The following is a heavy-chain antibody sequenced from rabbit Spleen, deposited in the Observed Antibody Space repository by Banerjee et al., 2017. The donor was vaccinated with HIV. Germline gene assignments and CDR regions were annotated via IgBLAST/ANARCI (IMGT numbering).Heavy chain of an antibody. V-gene: IGHV1S45*01. CDR2: INASTGKP. Sequence: QEQLVESGGGLVQPEGSLTLTCKASGFSFSDRDVMCWVRQAPGKGLEWIACINASTGKPVYASWAKGRFTISKASSTTVTLQLTRLTAADTATYFCARDLVGVIGWNFYLWGPGTLVTVS. D-gene: IGHD1-1*01. CDR3: ARDLVGVIGWNFYL. J-gene: IGHJ4*01. CDR1: GFSFSDRDV.